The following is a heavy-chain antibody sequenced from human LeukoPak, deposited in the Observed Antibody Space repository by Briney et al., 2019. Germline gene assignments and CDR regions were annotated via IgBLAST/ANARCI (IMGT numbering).Heavy chain of an antibody. CDR3: ARYQRAVRGVIYY. V-gene: IGHV3-53*01. CDR1: GFTVSSNY. J-gene: IGHJ4*02. CDR2: IYSGGST. D-gene: IGHD3-10*01. Sequence: GGSLRLSCAASGFTVSSNYMSWVRLAPGKGLEWVSVIYSGGSTYYADSVKGRFTISRDNSKNTLYLQMNSPRAEDTAVYYCARYQRAVRGVIYYWGQGALVTVSS.